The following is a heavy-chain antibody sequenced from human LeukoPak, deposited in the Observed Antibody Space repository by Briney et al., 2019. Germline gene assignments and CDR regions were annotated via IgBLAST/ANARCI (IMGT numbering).Heavy chain of an antibody. CDR3: ARDAAATGGYSGYDYPGGRLGGFDY. CDR2: INLDGSEK. V-gene: IGHV3-7*01. J-gene: IGHJ4*02. CDR1: GFIFSTSW. Sequence: PGGSLRLSCTASGFIFSTSWMTWVRQAPGKGLEWVANINLDGSEKYYVDSVRGRFTISRDNAKNSLYLQMSSLRVEDTAVYYCARDAAATGGYSGYDYPGGRLGGFDYWGQGTLVTVSS. D-gene: IGHD5-12*01.